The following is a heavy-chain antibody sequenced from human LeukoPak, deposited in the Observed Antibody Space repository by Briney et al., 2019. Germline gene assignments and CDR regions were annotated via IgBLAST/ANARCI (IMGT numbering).Heavy chain of an antibody. CDR2: VDGGGGGT. V-gene: IGHV3-23*01. Sequence: GGSLRLSCAASGFTFSSYWMSWVRQAPGRGLEWVSSVDGGGGGTYYADSVKGRFTISRDNSKDTLYLQMNGLRAEDTAVYFCAKQSAGSAAWYSLHYDFWGQGTLVTVSS. CDR1: GFTFSSYW. J-gene: IGHJ4*02. CDR3: AKQSAGSAAWYSLHYDF. D-gene: IGHD6-13*01.